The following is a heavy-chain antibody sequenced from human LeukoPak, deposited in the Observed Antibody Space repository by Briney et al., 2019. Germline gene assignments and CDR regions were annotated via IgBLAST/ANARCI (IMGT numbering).Heavy chain of an antibody. Sequence: SVKVSCKASGGTFSSYAISWVRQAPGQGLEWMGGIIPIFGTANYAQKFQGRVTITADKSTSTAYMELSSLRSEDTAVYYCAGGGYSNYALYYYYYMDVWGKGTTVTVSS. CDR1: GGTFSSYA. CDR2: IIPIFGTA. CDR3: AGGGYSNYALYYYYYMDV. V-gene: IGHV1-69*06. J-gene: IGHJ6*03. D-gene: IGHD4-11*01.